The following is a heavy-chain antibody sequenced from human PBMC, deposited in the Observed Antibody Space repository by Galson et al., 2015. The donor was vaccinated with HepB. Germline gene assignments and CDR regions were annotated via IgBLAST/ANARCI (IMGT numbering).Heavy chain of an antibody. D-gene: IGHD2-2*01. CDR3: ATMPAAGRDFYYSGMDV. J-gene: IGHJ6*02. CDR2: ISSSSSST. Sequence: SLRLSCAASGFIFGNYYVTWIRQAPGKGLEWVSYISSSSSSTNYADSVKGRFSISRDNAQNSLYLQMNSLRDEDTAVYYCATMPAAGRDFYYSGMDVWGQGTTVTVSS. CDR1: GFIFGNYY. V-gene: IGHV3-11*06.